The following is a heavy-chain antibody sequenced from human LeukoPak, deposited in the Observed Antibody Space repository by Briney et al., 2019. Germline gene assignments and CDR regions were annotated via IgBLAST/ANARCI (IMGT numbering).Heavy chain of an antibody. Sequence: GSLMLSCAASGFTFSGYAMRWGRPAPGEGLGWGSAISGSGGSTYYADSVKGRFTISRDNSKNTLYLQMNSLRAEDTAVYYCAKGYCSSTSCYSDYWGQGTLVTVSS. CDR3: AKGYCSSTSCYSDY. J-gene: IGHJ4*02. CDR2: ISGSGGST. CDR1: GFTFSGYA. V-gene: IGHV3-23*01. D-gene: IGHD2-2*01.